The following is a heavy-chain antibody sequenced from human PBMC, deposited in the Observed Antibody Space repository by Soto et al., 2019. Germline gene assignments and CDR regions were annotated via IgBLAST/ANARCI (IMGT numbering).Heavy chain of an antibody. J-gene: IGHJ3*01. CDR3: ARDFKTGVFFFDL. D-gene: IGHD3-3*01. CDR1: GYTCTIYY. Sequence: ASVKVSCKASGYTCTIYYMHWVLQAPGQGLEWMGIINPSGGSTSYAQKFQGRVTMTRDTSTSTVYMELSSLRSEDTAVYYCARDFKTGVFFFDLGGKGKRVT. CDR2: INPSGGST. V-gene: IGHV1-46*01.